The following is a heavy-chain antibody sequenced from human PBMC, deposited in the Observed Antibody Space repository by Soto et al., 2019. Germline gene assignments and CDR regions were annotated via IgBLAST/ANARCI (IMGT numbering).Heavy chain of an antibody. Sequence: SGPTLVKPTQTLTLTCTFSGFSLSTSGMCVSWIRQPPGKALEWLARIDWDDDKYYSTSLKTRLTISKDTSKNQVVLTMTNMDPVDTATYYCARIRVVATREAYFDYWGQGTLVTVSS. CDR2: IDWDDDK. V-gene: IGHV2-70*11. D-gene: IGHD5-12*01. CDR1: GFSLSTSGMC. CDR3: ARIRVVATREAYFDY. J-gene: IGHJ4*02.